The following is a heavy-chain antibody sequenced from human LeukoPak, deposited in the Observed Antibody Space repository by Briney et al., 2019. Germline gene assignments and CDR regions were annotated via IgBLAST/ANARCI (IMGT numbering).Heavy chain of an antibody. V-gene: IGHV3-11*01. CDR3: ARRSWSMYYFDY. CDR1: GFTFSDYY. CDR2: ISSSGSTV. J-gene: IGHJ4*02. Sequence: GGSLRLSCAASGFTFSDYYMTWIRQAPGEGLEWVSYISSSGSTVDYADSVKGRFTISRDNAKNSLYLLLNSLRVEDTAVYYCARRSWSMYYFDYWGQGTLVTVSS. D-gene: IGHD6-13*01.